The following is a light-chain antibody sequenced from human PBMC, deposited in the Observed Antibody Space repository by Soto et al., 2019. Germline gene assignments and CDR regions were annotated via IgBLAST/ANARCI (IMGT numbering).Light chain of an antibody. CDR2: EVV. CDR3: AAWDDGLNGWL. CDR1: KNDIGVYDF. J-gene: IGLJ3*02. V-gene: IGLV2-8*01. Sequence: QSALTQPPSASGSPGQSVTISCTGTKNDIGVYDFVSWYQHHPGKAPRLIIYEVVQRPSGVPDRFSGSKSGNTASLTVSGLQAADEADYYCAAWDDGLNGWLFGGGTKLTVL.